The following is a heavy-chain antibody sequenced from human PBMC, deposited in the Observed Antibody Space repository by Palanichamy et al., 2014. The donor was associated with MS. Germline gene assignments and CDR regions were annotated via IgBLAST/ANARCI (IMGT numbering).Heavy chain of an antibody. CDR1: GFTFSSHA. CDR2: MSYDGSNK. J-gene: IGHJ4*02. Sequence: QVQLVESGGGVVQPGKSLRLSCVASGFTFSSHAMHWVRQAPGKGLEWVAVMSYDGSNKYYAEPVKADSPSPETIPRTRCICKMNSLRAEDTALYYCARTITGFSSEGYWGQGTLVTVSS. D-gene: IGHD6-19*01. V-gene: IGHV3-30-3*01. CDR3: ARTITGFSSEGY.